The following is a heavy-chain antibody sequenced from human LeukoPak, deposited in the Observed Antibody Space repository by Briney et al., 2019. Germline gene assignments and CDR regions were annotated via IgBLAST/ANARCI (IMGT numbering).Heavy chain of an antibody. V-gene: IGHV3-7*01. D-gene: IGHD3-16*01. CDR3: ARDGGDYVWGAVDY. CDR1: GFTFSNYW. J-gene: IGHJ4*02. Sequence: GGSLRLSCAASGFTFSNYWMTWVRQAPGKGLEWVANIKQDGSEKYYVDSVKGRFTISRDNAKNSLYPQMNSLRAEDAAVYYCARDGGDYVWGAVDYWGQGTLVTVSS. CDR2: IKQDGSEK.